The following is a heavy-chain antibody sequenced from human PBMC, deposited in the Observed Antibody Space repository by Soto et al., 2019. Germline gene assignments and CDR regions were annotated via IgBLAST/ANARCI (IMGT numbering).Heavy chain of an antibody. V-gene: IGHV1-69*13. CDR2: IIPVFDAA. CDR3: ARPLKTAESTHDAFDL. D-gene: IGHD1-1*01. CDR1: GGTFSSYS. J-gene: IGHJ3*01. Sequence: SVKVSCKASGGTFSSYSITWVRQAPGQGLEWMGGIIPVFDAANYAQKFQGRVTITADESTSTAYMELTSLRSDDTAMYYCARPLKTAESTHDAFDLWGQGTMVTVSS.